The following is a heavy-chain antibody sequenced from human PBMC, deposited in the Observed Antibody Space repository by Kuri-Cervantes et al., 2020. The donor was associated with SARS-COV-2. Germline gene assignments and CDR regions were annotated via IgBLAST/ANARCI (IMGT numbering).Heavy chain of an antibody. CDR1: GFTVSGNH. Sequence: LSLTCAASGFTVSGNHMNWVRQAPGKGLEWVSSISSSSSYIYYADSVKGRFTISRDNAKNSLYLQMNSLRAEDTAVYYCARDPWGWYFDLWGRGTLVTVSS. D-gene: IGHD7-27*01. V-gene: IGHV3-21*01. CDR2: ISSSSSYI. CDR3: ARDPWGWYFDL. J-gene: IGHJ2*01.